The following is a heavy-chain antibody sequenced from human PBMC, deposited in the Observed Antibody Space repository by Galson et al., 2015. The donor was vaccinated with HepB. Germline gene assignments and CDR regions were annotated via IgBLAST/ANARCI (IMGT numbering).Heavy chain of an antibody. V-gene: IGHV1-3*04. D-gene: IGHD3-10*01. CDR2: INTGNGNT. CDR3: ARNYGNAFNI. J-gene: IGHJ3*02. Sequence: GYSFTSYDLHWVRQAPGQRLEWMGWINTGNGNTKYSQKFQGRATTTRDTSASTAYMELSSLRSEDTAVYYCARNYGNAFNIWGQGTMVTVSS. CDR1: GYSFTSYD.